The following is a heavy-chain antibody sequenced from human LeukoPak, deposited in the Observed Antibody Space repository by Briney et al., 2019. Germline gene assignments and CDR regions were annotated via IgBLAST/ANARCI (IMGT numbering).Heavy chain of an antibody. CDR2: ISSSGSTI. V-gene: IGHV3-48*03. D-gene: IGHD2-15*01. CDR1: RFTFSSYE. CDR3: AREGVANWFDP. J-gene: IGHJ5*02. Sequence: GGSLRLSCAASRFTFSSYEMNWVRQAPGKGLEGVSYISSSGSTIYYADSVKGRFTISRDNAKNSLYLQMDSLRAEDTAVYYCAREGVANWFDPWGQGTLVTVSS.